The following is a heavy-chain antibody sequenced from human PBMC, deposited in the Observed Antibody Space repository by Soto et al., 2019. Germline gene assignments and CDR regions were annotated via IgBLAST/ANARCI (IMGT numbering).Heavy chain of an antibody. V-gene: IGHV3-7*01. CDR1: GFAFSGYW. J-gene: IGHJ5*01. CDR2: IEDNGSEK. Sequence: QLVESGGGLVQPGGSLRLTCAGSGFAFSGYWMSWVRQAPWKGLEWVASIEDNGSEKYYVDSVKGRFIISRDNAKNSLFLQMNNLGADDTAVYYCVRGQGWLDSWGQGTLVTVSS. CDR3: VRGQGWLDS.